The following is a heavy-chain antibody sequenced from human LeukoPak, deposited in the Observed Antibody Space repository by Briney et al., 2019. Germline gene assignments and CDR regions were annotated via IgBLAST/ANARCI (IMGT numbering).Heavy chain of an antibody. D-gene: IGHD3-3*01. J-gene: IGHJ4*02. CDR1: GFTLSSYG. Sequence: GGSLRLSCAASGFTLSSYGMHWVRQAPGKGLEWVAFIRYDGSNKYYADSVKGRFTISRDNSKNTLYLQMNSLRAEDTAVYYCAKAGYYDFWSGYSDLDYWGQGTLVTVSS. V-gene: IGHV3-30*02. CDR2: IRYDGSNK. CDR3: AKAGYYDFWSGYSDLDY.